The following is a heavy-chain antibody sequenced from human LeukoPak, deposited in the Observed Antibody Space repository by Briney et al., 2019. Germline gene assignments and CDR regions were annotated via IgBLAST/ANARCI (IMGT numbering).Heavy chain of an antibody. V-gene: IGHV4-59*12. CDR3: ARDQGGAAPPFDY. Sequence: SETLSLTCTVSGGSISSYYWSWIRQPPGKGLEWIGYIYYSGSTNYNPSLKSRVTISVDTSKNQFSLKLSSVTAADTAVYYCARDQGGAAPPFDYWGQGTLVTVSS. D-gene: IGHD6-6*01. J-gene: IGHJ4*02. CDR2: IYYSGST. CDR1: GGSISSYY.